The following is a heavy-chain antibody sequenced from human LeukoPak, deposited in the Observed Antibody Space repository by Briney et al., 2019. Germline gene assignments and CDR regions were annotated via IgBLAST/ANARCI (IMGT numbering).Heavy chain of an antibody. CDR1: GFTFRNYW. J-gene: IGHJ4*01. CDR2: INIDGSTT. D-gene: IGHD2-21*02. Sequence: GGSLRLSCAASGFTFRNYWMHWVRHAPGKGLVWVSRINIDGSTTINADSVKGRFTISRDNAKNTLYLQMSSLRAEDTAVYYCARDSMVTQGGDDGFDLWGHGTLVTVSS. CDR3: ARDSMVTQGGDDGFDL. V-gene: IGHV3-74*01.